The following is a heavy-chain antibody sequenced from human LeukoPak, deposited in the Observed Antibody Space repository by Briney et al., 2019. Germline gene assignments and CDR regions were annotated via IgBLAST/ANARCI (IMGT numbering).Heavy chain of an antibody. CDR1: GYTFTSYY. CDR2: INPSGGST. Sequence: GASVKVSCKASGYTFTSYYMHWVRQAPGQGLEWMGIINPSGGSTSYAQKFQGRVTMTRDTSTSTVYMELSSLRSEDTAVYYCARGVKIPNGVWNYYMDVWGKGTTVTVSS. D-gene: IGHD2-8*01. CDR3: ARGVKIPNGVWNYYMDV. J-gene: IGHJ6*03. V-gene: IGHV1-46*01.